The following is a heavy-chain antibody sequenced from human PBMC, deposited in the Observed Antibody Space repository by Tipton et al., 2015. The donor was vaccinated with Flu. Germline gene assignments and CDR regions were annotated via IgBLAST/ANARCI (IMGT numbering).Heavy chain of an antibody. CDR2: IYPSGGGT. CDR3: ARDRGFGACTCDY. D-gene: IGHD3-10*01. J-gene: IGHJ4*02. CDR1: GYTFTNYN. V-gene: IGHV1-46*01. Sequence: QLVQSGAEVKKPGASVRISCTASGYTFTNYNMHWVRQAPGQGPEWMGIIYPSGGGTTYAQRFQGRVTLTRDKSTSTVYMELSSLRSADTAFYYCARDRGFGACTCDYWGQGTLVTVAS.